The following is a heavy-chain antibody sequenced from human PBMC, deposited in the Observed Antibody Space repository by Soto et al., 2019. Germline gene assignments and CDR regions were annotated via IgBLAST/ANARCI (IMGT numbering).Heavy chain of an antibody. CDR2: IIPIFSTT. J-gene: IGHJ3*02. Sequence: QVHLVQSGAEVKKPGSSVKVSCKAPGGTFSNHAINWVRQAPGQGLEWMGRIIPIFSTTNYAQKFQGRVTRTADESTITAYLELRSLKHDDTAVYYCAREVAADGTFREDVFDIWGQGTLVTVSS. CDR1: GGTFSNHA. D-gene: IGHD6-13*01. V-gene: IGHV1-69*12. CDR3: AREVAADGTFREDVFDI.